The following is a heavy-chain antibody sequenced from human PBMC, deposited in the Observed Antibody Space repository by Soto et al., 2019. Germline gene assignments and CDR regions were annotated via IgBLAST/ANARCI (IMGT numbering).Heavy chain of an antibody. V-gene: IGHV4-31*03. D-gene: IGHD5-18*01. CDR1: GGSIRSGGYF. Sequence: SETLSLTCTVSGGSIRSGGYFWSWIRHHPGKGLEWIGYMYSSGSTYYNPSLKSRVNISVDTSKNQFSLKLSSVTAADTAVYYCARSSGGHSYGKIDYWGQGTLVTVSS. CDR2: MYSSGST. J-gene: IGHJ4*02. CDR3: ARSSGGHSYGKIDY.